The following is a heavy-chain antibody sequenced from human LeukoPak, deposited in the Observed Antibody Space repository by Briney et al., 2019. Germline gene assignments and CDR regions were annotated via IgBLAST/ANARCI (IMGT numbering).Heavy chain of an antibody. CDR2: IYYSGST. V-gene: IGHV4-59*01. Sequence: SETLSLTCTVSGGSISGFYWTWIRQPPGKKLEWIGYIYYSGSTKYNPSLSSRVTISLDTSKNQFSLNLTSVTAADTAVYYCARESGYSYGYGIDYWGQGTLVTVSS. CDR1: GGSISGFY. D-gene: IGHD5-18*01. CDR3: ARESGYSYGYGIDY. J-gene: IGHJ4*02.